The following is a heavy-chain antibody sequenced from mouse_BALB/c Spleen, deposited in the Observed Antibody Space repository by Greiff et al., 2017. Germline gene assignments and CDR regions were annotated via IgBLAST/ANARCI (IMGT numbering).Heavy chain of an antibody. J-gene: IGHJ2*01. CDR3: ERDGRGYGQGVFDY. Sequence: EVHLVESGGGLVQPGGSLKLSCAASGFTFSSYGMSWVRQTPDKRLELVATINSNGGSTYYPDSVKGRFTISRDNAKNTLYLQMSSLKSEDTAMYYCERDGRGYGQGVFDYWGQGTTLTVSS. CDR2: INSNGGST. D-gene: IGHD1-2*01. V-gene: IGHV5-6-3*01. CDR1: GFTFSSYG.